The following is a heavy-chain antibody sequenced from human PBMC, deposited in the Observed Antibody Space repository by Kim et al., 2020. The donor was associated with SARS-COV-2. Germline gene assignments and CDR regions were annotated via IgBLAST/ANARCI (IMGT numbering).Heavy chain of an antibody. Sequence: GGSLRLSCAASGFTFSDYYMSWIRQAPGKGLEWVSYISSSGSTIYYADSVEGRFTISRDNAKNSLYLQMNSLRAEDTAVYYCARGITIFGVVIMYYYYYMDVWGKGTTVTVSS. V-gene: IGHV3-11*01. J-gene: IGHJ6*03. CDR2: ISSSGSTI. CDR1: GFTFSDYY. D-gene: IGHD3-3*01. CDR3: ARGITIFGVVIMYYYYYMDV.